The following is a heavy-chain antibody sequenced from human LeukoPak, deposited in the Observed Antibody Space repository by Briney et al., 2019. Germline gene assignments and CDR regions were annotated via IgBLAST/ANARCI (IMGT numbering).Heavy chain of an antibody. V-gene: IGHV3-23*01. CDR1: GFTFTSYA. CDR3: AKEHMAAAVYYFDY. D-gene: IGHD2-15*01. CDR2: INSSSGNT. J-gene: IGHJ4*02. Sequence: GGSLRLSCAASGFTFTSYAMSCVRQAPGKGLECVSSINSSSGNTYYADSVKGRFTISGDNSKNTLYLQMNSLRAEDTAVYYCAKEHMAAAVYYFDYWGQGTLVTVSS.